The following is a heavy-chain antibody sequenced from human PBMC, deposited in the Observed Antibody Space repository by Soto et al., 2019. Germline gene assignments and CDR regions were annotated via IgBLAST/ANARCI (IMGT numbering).Heavy chain of an antibody. J-gene: IGHJ4*02. V-gene: IGHV3-23*01. CDR1: GFTFSSYA. CDR2: ISGSGDIT. D-gene: IGHD3-10*01. Sequence: EVQLLESGGGLVQPGGSLRLSCAASGFTFSSYAMNWVRQAPGKGLEWVSVISGSGDITYYADSVKGRFTISRDNSKNTLYLQMNSLRAEDTAVYYCAKRAYGSDFDYWGQGTLVTVSS. CDR3: AKRAYGSDFDY.